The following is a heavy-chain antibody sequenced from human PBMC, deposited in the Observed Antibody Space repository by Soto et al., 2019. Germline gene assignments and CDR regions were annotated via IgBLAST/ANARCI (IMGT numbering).Heavy chain of an antibody. CDR2: IYPGDSDT. CDR1: GYIFTSYW. D-gene: IGHD5-12*01. J-gene: IGHJ6*02. CDR3: ARVVATTFYYYYGMDV. V-gene: IGHV5-51*01. Sequence: VESLKICCKGAGYIFTSYWIGCCLEMAGKGLEWMGIIYPGDSDTRYSPSFQGQVTISADKSISTAYLQWSSLKASDTAMYYCARVVATTFYYYYGMDVWGQGTTVTVSS.